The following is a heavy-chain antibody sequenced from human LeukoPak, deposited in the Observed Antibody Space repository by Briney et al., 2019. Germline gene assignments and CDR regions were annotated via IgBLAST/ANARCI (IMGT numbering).Heavy chain of an antibody. CDR3: ARAPWPWGY. Sequence: GGSLRLSCAASGFTFSSYWMHWVRQAPGKGLVWVSRIKSDGSSIYADSVKGRFTISRDNAKNSLYLQMNSLRAEDTAVYYCARAPWPWGYWGRGTLVTVSS. V-gene: IGHV3-74*01. CDR1: GFTFSSYW. CDR2: IKSDGSS. D-gene: IGHD7-27*01. J-gene: IGHJ4*02.